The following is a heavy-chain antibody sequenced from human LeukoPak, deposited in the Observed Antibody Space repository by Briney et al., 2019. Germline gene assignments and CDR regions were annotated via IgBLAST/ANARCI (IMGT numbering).Heavy chain of an antibody. CDR2: INWNGGST. V-gene: IGHV3-20*01. CDR1: GFTFGDYG. J-gene: IGHJ6*02. Sequence: PGGSLRLSCAASGFTFGDYGMSWVRQAPGKGLEWVSGINWNGGSTGYADSVKGRFTISRDNAKNSLYLQMNSLRAEDTALYHCARDNGLTSSGTALDVWGQGTTVTVSS. CDR3: ARDNGLTSSGTALDV. D-gene: IGHD2/OR15-2a*01.